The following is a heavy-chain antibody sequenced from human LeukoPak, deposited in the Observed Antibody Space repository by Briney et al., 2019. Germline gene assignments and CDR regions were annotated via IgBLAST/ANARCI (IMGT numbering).Heavy chain of an antibody. Sequence: SETLSLTCTVSGGSISGSSYYWGWIRQPPGKGLEWIGSIYYSGSTYYNPSLKSRVTISVDTSKDQFSLKLNSVTATDTAVYYYARHYGPWGQGTLVTVSS. V-gene: IGHV4-39*01. D-gene: IGHD3-10*01. J-gene: IGHJ4*02. CDR1: GGSISGSSYY. CDR2: IYYSGST. CDR3: ARHYGP.